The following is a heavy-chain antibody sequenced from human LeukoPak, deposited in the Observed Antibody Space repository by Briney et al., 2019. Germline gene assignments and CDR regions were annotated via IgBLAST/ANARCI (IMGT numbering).Heavy chain of an antibody. CDR1: GYTFTSYG. CDR2: ISAYNGNT. D-gene: IGHD6-6*01. CDR3: ARDTHGLAGFDP. Sequence: ASVKVSCKASGYTFTSYGISWVRQAPGQGLEWMGWISAYNGNTNYAQKLQGRVTMTTDTSTSTPYMELRSLRSDDTAVYYCARDTHGLAGFDPWGQGTLVTVSS. V-gene: IGHV1-18*01. J-gene: IGHJ5*02.